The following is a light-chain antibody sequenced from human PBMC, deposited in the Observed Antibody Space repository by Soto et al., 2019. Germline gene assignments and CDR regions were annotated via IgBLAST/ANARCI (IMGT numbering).Light chain of an antibody. CDR1: SSDVGGYNY. Sequence: QSALTQPRSVSGSPGQSVSIFCTGTSSDVGGYNYVSWYQQHPGKAPKVMIYDVTKRPPGVPDRFSGSKSGNTASLTISWLQSEDEADYYCSSYAGRYTYVFGTGTKDTVL. CDR2: DVT. V-gene: IGLV2-11*01. J-gene: IGLJ1*01. CDR3: SSYAGRYTYV.